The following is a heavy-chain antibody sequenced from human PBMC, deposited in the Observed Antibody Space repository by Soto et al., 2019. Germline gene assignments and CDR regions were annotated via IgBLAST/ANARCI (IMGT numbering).Heavy chain of an antibody. Sequence: SLKISCQGSGYSFTNYLIVWVRQMPGKGLEWMGLIYPGDSDTRYSPSFQGQVTISADKSINTAFLQWRSLKPSDTAMYYCARRGAGRGHYYDGMDVWGQGTTVTVSS. J-gene: IGHJ6*02. V-gene: IGHV5-51*01. D-gene: IGHD6-19*01. CDR1: GYSFTNYL. CDR2: IYPGDSDT. CDR3: ARRGAGRGHYYDGMDV.